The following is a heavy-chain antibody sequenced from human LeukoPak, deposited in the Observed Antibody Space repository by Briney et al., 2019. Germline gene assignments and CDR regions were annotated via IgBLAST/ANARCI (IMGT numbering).Heavy chain of an antibody. CDR1: GGSINSDY. Sequence: PSETLSLTCSVSGGSINSDYWSWIRQPPGKGLEWIGEINHSGSTNYNPSLKSRVTISVDTSKNQFSLKLSSVTAADTAVYYCARGPYGYYYEYYFDYWGQGTLVTVSS. CDR2: INHSGST. D-gene: IGHD3-22*01. V-gene: IGHV4-34*01. CDR3: ARGPYGYYYEYYFDY. J-gene: IGHJ4*02.